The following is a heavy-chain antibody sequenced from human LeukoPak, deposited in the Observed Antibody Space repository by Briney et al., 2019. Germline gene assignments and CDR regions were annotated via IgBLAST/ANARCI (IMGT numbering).Heavy chain of an antibody. Sequence: GGSLRLSCAATGFTFSSYAMSWVRQAPGKGLEWVSYISSSSSTIYYVDSVKGRFTISRDNAKNSLYLQMNSLRDEDTAVYYCASGYSYGFGYWGQGTLVTVSS. CDR3: ASGYSYGFGY. CDR2: ISSSSSTI. CDR1: GFTFSSYA. V-gene: IGHV3-48*02. J-gene: IGHJ4*02. D-gene: IGHD5-18*01.